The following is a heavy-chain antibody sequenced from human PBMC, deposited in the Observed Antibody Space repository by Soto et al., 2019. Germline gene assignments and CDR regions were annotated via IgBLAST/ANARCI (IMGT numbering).Heavy chain of an antibody. Sequence: QVQLVQSGAEEKKPGASVKVSCKASGYTFTGYAMHWVRQAPGQRLEWMGWINAGNGNTKYSQKYQGRVTISRDTSASTGYMELSSLGSEDTAVYYCARAVAVPADFDYWGQGTLVTVSS. D-gene: IGHD6-19*01. J-gene: IGHJ4*02. CDR2: INAGNGNT. CDR3: ARAVAVPADFDY. CDR1: GYTFTGYA. V-gene: IGHV1-3*05.